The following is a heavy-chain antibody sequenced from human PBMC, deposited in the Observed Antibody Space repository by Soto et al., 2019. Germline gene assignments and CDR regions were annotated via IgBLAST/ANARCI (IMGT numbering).Heavy chain of an antibody. V-gene: IGHV3-7*05. J-gene: IGHJ3*02. CDR3: ARGGWIHAFDI. CDR2: IKQDGGEK. CDR1: GFTFSGYW. D-gene: IGHD5-12*01. Sequence: EVQLVESGGGLVQPGGSLRLSCAASGFTFSGYWMTWVRQAPGKGLEWVANIKQDGGEKYYVDSVKGRFTISRDNAKNSLHLQMNSLRVEDTAVYYCARGGWIHAFDIWGLGTMVTVSS.